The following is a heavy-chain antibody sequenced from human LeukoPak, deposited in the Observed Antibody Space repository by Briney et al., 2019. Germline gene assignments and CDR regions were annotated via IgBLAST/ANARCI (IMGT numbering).Heavy chain of an antibody. CDR3: ARYCSSTSCYYGMDV. J-gene: IGHJ6*04. CDR2: INHSGST. CDR1: GGSFSGYY. V-gene: IGHV4-34*01. D-gene: IGHD2-2*01. Sequence: SETLSLTCAVYGGSFSGYYWSWIRQPPGKGLEWIGEINHSGSTNYNPSLKSRVTISVDTSKNQFSLKLSSVTAADTAVYYCARYCSSTSCYYGMDVWGKGTTVTVS.